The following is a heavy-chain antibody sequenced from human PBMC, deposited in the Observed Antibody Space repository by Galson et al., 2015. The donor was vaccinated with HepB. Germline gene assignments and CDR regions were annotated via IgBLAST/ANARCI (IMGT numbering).Heavy chain of an antibody. CDR1: GFTFSSYS. V-gene: IGHV3-21*01. D-gene: IGHD3-9*01. CDR2: ISSSSSYI. J-gene: IGHJ4*02. Sequence: SLRLSCAASGFTFSSYSMNWVRQAPGKGLEWVSSISSSSSYIYYADSVKGRFTISRDNAKNSLYLQMNSLRAEDTAVYYCAREKIWSTIYPSSLDYWGQGTRVTVSS. CDR3: AREKIWSTIYPSSLDY.